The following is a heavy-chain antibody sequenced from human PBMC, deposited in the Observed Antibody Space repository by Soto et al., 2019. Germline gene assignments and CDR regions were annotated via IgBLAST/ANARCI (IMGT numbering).Heavy chain of an antibody. J-gene: IGHJ4*02. D-gene: IGHD3-22*01. CDR2: ISFDGSNR. Sequence: LRLSCAAAGFTFSSHAMNWVRQAPGKGLEWVAVISFDGSNRYYADSQRGRLTISRDNSRNTLYLQMDNLRPDDTAIYYCARAHGPYYDSSYYGLARNYFDYWGQGTLVTVSS. V-gene: IGHV3-30*03. CDR1: GFTFSSHA. CDR3: ARAHGPYYDSSYYGLARNYFDY.